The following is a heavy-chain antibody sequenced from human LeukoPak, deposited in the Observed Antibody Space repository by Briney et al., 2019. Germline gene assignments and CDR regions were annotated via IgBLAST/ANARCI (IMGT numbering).Heavy chain of an antibody. CDR2: ISYDGNNK. J-gene: IGHJ4*02. Sequence: GGSLRLSCAASGFTFSSYAMHWVRQAPGKGLEWVAVISYDGNNKYYADSVKGRFTISRDNSKNTLYLQMNSLRAEDTAVYYCAKVVQYYYDSSGYYLDYWGQGTLVTVSS. V-gene: IGHV3-30*04. CDR3: AKVVQYYYDSSGYYLDY. D-gene: IGHD3-22*01. CDR1: GFTFSSYA.